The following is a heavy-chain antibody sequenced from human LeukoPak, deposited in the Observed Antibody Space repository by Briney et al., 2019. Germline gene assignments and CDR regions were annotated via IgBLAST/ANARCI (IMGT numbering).Heavy chain of an antibody. J-gene: IGHJ3*02. CDR3: ARVSMGATYFRAFDI. V-gene: IGHV1-46*01. CDR2: INPSGGGT. D-gene: IGHD1-26*01. Sequence: ASVKVSCKASGYTFTNYYMHWVRQAPGQGVEWMGMINPSGGGTGYAQRFQGRVTMTRDTSTSTVYMDLSSLRSEDTAVYYCARVSMGATYFRAFDIWGQGTMVTVSS. CDR1: GYTFTNYY.